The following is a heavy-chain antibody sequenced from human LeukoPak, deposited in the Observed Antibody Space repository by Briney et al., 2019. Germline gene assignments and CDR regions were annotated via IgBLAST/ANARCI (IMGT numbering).Heavy chain of an antibody. CDR1: GFTFSSYA. Sequence: GGSLRLSRAASGFTFSSYAMHWVRQAPGKGLEWVAVISYDGSNKYYADSVKGRFTISRDNSKNTLYLQMNSLRAEDTAVYYCARAPPSAKGLYDYWGQGTLVTVSS. CDR3: ARAPPSAKGLYDY. CDR2: ISYDGSNK. D-gene: IGHD2-15*01. J-gene: IGHJ4*02. V-gene: IGHV3-30-3*01.